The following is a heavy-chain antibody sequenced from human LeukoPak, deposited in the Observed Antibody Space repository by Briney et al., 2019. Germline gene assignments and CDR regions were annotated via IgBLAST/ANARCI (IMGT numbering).Heavy chain of an antibody. D-gene: IGHD3-22*01. Sequence: SVKVSCKASGYTFTSYAMNWVRQAPGQGLEWLGGIIPIFGTANYAQKFQGRVTITADESTSTAYMELSSLRSEDTAVYYCARGFRGDSSGYVAFDIWGQGTMVTVSS. J-gene: IGHJ3*02. CDR3: ARGFRGDSSGYVAFDI. CDR2: IIPIFGTA. CDR1: GYTFTSYA. V-gene: IGHV1-69*13.